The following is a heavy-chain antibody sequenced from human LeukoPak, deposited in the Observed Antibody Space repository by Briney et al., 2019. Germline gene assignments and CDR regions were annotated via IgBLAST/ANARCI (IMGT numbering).Heavy chain of an antibody. CDR2: INYSGTT. CDR1: GGSISGYY. J-gene: IGHJ4*02. V-gene: IGHV4-59*01. Sequence: SETLSLTCTVSGGSISGYYWHWIRQSPGMGLEWIGYINYSGTTDYNPSLKSRVTISVDTSKNQFSLNLRSATAADTAVYYCARKYSSFEYWGQGILVTVSS. D-gene: IGHD5-18*01. CDR3: ARKYSSFEY.